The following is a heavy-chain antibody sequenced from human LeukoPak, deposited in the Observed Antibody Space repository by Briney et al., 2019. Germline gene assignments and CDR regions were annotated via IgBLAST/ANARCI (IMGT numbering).Heavy chain of an antibody. CDR1: GFTFSGYW. CDR2: IKKDRSEK. CDR3: ARESKGRSKIDY. J-gene: IGHJ4*02. D-gene: IGHD4-17*01. Sequence: GGSLRLSCAASGFTFSGYWMSWVRQAPGKGLEWVANIKKDRSEKYNVDSVKGRFTISRDNANNSLYLQMNSLRAEDTAVYYCARESKGRSKIDYWGQGTLVTVSS. V-gene: IGHV3-7*01.